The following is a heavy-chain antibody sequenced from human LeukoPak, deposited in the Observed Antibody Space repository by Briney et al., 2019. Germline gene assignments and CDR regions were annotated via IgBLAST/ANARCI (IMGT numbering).Heavy chain of an antibody. D-gene: IGHD6-13*01. J-gene: IGHJ4*02. CDR1: GYTLSELS. CDR3: ARVGETWGSSSWYYY. V-gene: IGHV1-24*01. Sequence: ASVKVSCKVSGYTLSELSMHWVRQSPGKGLEWMGGFDVAETDTIYARKFQGRVTMTEDTSTDTAYMELNSLSSEDTAVYYCARVGETWGSSSWYYYWGQGTLVTVSS. CDR2: FDVAETDT.